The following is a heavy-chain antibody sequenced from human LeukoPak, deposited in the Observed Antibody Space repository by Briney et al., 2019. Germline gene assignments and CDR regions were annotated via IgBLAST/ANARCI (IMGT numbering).Heavy chain of an antibody. J-gene: IGHJ4*02. Sequence: GGSLRLSCAASGFTFSDYEMNWVRQAPGKGLEWVSYIGSSSSSTYYADSVKGRFTISRDNAKNSLYLQMNSLRVEDTAVYYCARELYYHDSRGYYSNFDYWGQGTLVTVSS. V-gene: IGHV3-48*03. D-gene: IGHD3-22*01. CDR2: IGSSSSST. CDR3: ARELYYHDSRGYYSNFDY. CDR1: GFTFSDYE.